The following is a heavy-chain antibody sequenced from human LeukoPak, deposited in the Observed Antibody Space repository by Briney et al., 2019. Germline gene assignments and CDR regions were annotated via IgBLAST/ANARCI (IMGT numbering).Heavy chain of an antibody. CDR3: ARVKRFSDVLTGPHDY. CDR1: GYTFTGYY. CDR2: ISPYNGNT. J-gene: IGHJ4*02. D-gene: IGHD3-9*01. V-gene: IGHV1-18*04. Sequence: ASVKVSCKASGYTFTGYYMHWVRQAPGQGLEWMSWISPYNGNTNYAQKFQGRVTLTTDRSTSTGYMELRSLRSDDPAVYFCARVKRFSDVLTGPHDYWGKEPLVTVS.